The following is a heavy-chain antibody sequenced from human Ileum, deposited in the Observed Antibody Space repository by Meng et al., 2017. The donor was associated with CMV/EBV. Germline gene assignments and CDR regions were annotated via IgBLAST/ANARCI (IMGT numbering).Heavy chain of an antibody. J-gene: IGHJ5*02. CDR3: ARVKYSYGWEWFDP. CDR1: GGSVSSGSYY. D-gene: IGHD5-18*01. V-gene: IGHV4-61*01. CDR2: IYYSGST. Sequence: SETLSLTCTVSGGSVSSGSYYWSWIRQPPGKGLEWIGYIYYSGSTNYNPSLKSRVTISVDTSKNQFSLKLSSVTAADTAVYYCARVKYSYGWEWFDPWGQGTLVTVSS.